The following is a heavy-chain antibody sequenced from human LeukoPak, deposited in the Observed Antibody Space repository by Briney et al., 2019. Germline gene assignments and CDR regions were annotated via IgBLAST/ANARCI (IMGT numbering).Heavy chain of an antibody. CDR3: ARVGIATFQTSDYYYYYMDV. CDR2: IIPIFGTV. D-gene: IGHD6-13*01. J-gene: IGHJ6*03. CDR1: GGTFSSYA. V-gene: IGHV1-69*13. Sequence: SVKVSCKASGGTFSSYAISWVRQAPGQGLEWMGGIIPIFGTVNYAQKFQGRVTITADESTSTAYMELSSLRSEDTAVYYCARVGIATFQTSDYYYYYMDVWGKGTTVTISS.